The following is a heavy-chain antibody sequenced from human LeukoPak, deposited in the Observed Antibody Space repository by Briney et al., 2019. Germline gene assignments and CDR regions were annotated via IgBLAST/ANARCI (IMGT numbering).Heavy chain of an antibody. V-gene: IGHV3-23*01. CDR3: ARDGYSGSYYRLYYFFMDV. CDR1: KFTFNNYA. Sequence: GGSLRLSCLASKFTFNNYAMTWVRQAPGKGLEWVSSISGSGDNMDYADSVKGRFTISRDNSENTLYLQMNSLRGGDTAVYYCARDGYSGSYYRLYYFFMDVWGKGTTVTVSS. J-gene: IGHJ6*03. D-gene: IGHD1-26*01. CDR2: ISGSGDNM.